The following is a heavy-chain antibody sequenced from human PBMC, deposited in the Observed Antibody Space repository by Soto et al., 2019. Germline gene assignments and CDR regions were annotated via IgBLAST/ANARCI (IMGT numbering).Heavy chain of an antibody. CDR2: ISAYNGNT. V-gene: IGHV1-18*04. D-gene: IGHD1-26*01. J-gene: IGHJ6*02. Sequence: ASVKVSSKASGYTFTIYGISWVRQAPGQGLEWMGWISAYNGNTNYAQKLQGRVTMTTDTSTSTAYMELRSLRSDDTAVYYCERDPSLGSSGYYYYGMDVWGQGTTVTV. CDR1: GYTFTIYG. CDR3: ERDPSLGSSGYYYYGMDV.